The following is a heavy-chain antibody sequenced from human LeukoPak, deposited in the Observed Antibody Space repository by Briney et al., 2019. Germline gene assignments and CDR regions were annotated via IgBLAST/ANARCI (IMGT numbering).Heavy chain of an antibody. CDR3: ARVKAVAGVYYYYGMDV. D-gene: IGHD6-19*01. V-gene: IGHV4-59*01. Sequence: SETLSLTCTVSGGSISSYYWSWIRQPPGKGLEWIGYIYYSGSTNYNPSLKSRVTISVDTSKNQFSLKLSSVTAADTAVYYCARVKAVAGVYYYYGMDVWGQGTTVTVSS. J-gene: IGHJ6*02. CDR1: GGSISSYY. CDR2: IYYSGST.